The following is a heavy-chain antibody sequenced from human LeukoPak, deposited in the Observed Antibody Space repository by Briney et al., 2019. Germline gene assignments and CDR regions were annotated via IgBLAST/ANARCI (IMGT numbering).Heavy chain of an antibody. J-gene: IGHJ4*02. CDR1: GFTFTSSA. Sequence: SVKVSCKASGFTFTSSAVQWVRQARGQRLEWIGWIVVGSGNTNYAQKFQERVTITRDMSTSTAYMELSSLRSEDTAVHYCAARYYYDSSGYRLIDYWGQGTLVTVSS. CDR2: IVVGSGNT. V-gene: IGHV1-58*01. D-gene: IGHD3-22*01. CDR3: AARYYYDSSGYRLIDY.